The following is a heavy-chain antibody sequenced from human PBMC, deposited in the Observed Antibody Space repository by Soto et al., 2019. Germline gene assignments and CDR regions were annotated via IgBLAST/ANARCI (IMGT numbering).Heavy chain of an antibody. Sequence: VQLVQSGGELKKPGASVKVSCNTSGYTFNTYFITWVRQAPGQGVEWMGLISPHNGNTNYAEKFQGRVTMTADTITKTAYMELRNLRIDDTAVYYCARDTGNSFDYWGQGTPVTVSS. CDR2: ISPHNGNT. J-gene: IGHJ4*02. CDR1: GYTFNTYF. CDR3: ARDTGNSFDY. V-gene: IGHV1-18*01.